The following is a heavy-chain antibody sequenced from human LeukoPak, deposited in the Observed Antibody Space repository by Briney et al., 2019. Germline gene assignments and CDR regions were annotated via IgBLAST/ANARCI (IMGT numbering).Heavy chain of an antibody. CDR3: ATYYYDSSGYSAPFDY. Sequence: KPSETLSLTCAVYGGSFSGYYWSWIRQPPGKGLEWIGEINHSGSTNYNPSLKSRVTISVDTSKNQFSLKLSSVTAADTAVYYCATYYYDSSGYSAPFDYWGQGTLVTVSS. V-gene: IGHV4-34*01. D-gene: IGHD3-22*01. J-gene: IGHJ4*02. CDR2: INHSGST. CDR1: GGSFSGYY.